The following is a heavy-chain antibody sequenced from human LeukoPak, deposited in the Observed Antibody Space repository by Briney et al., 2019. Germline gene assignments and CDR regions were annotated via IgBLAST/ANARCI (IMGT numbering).Heavy chain of an antibody. CDR2: INPSSGGT. V-gene: IGHV1-2*02. D-gene: IGHD2-21*01. J-gene: IGHJ3*02. Sequence: ASVKVSCKASGYTFTGYSMHWVRQAPGQGLEWMGWINPSSGGTNYAQKFQDRVTMTRDTSINTAYMELRRLRSDDTAVYCCARGGVVVLGVMDIWGQGTVVTVSS. CDR1: GYTFTGYS. CDR3: ARGGVVVLGVMDI.